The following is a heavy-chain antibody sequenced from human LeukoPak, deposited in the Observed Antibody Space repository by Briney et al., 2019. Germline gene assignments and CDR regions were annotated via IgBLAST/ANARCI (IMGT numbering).Heavy chain of an antibody. CDR3: ATSGWGLRTPFDY. CDR1: GFTFSSYS. CDR2: ISSSSSYI. J-gene: IGHJ4*02. D-gene: IGHD1-26*01. Sequence: GGSLRLSCAASGFTFSSYSMNWVRQAPGKGLEWVSSISSSSSYIYYADSVKGRFTISRDNAKNSLYLQMNSLRAEDTAVYYCATSGWGLRTPFDYWGQGTLVTVSS. V-gene: IGHV3-21*01.